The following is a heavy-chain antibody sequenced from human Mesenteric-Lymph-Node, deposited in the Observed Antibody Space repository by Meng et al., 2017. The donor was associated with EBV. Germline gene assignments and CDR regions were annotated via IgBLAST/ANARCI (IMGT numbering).Heavy chain of an antibody. CDR2: INAGEST. D-gene: IGHD4-17*01. CDR1: GGSFSGDY. CDR3: ARTIAGEYGDYVVPLDY. Sequence: QVQLPQWGDGLLQPSETLSLTCAVYGGSFSGDYWTWIRQPPGKGLEWIGEINAGESTNYNPSLKSRVTMSIDTSKNQFSLKLSSVTAADTAVYYCARTIAGEYGDYVVPLDYWGQGTLVTVSS. V-gene: IGHV4-34*01. J-gene: IGHJ4*02.